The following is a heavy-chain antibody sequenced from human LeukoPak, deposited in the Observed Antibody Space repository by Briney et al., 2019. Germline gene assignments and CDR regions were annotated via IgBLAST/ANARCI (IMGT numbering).Heavy chain of an antibody. Sequence: ASVKVSCKASGYRFTSYGISWVRPAPGQGLEWMGWISTYNGNTNYPQKLQGRVTMSTDTSTSTAYMELGSLRSDDTALYYCARDCSGGTCYLDYWGQGTLVTVSS. D-gene: IGHD2-15*01. V-gene: IGHV1-18*01. CDR3: ARDCSGGTCYLDY. CDR2: ISTYNGNT. CDR1: GYRFTSYG. J-gene: IGHJ4*02.